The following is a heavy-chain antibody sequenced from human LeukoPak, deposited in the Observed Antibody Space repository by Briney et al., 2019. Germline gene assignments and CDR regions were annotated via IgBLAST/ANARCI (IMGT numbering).Heavy chain of an antibody. CDR1: GFTFSSYA. V-gene: IGHV3-23*01. Sequence: GGSLRLSCAASGFTFSSYAMSWVGQAPGKGLEWVSAISGSGGSKYYADSVKGRFTISRDNSKNTLYLQMNSLRAEDTAVYYCAKRRENYYDSSGYYSYFDYWGQGTLVTVSS. D-gene: IGHD3-22*01. CDR3: AKRRENYYDSSGYYSYFDY. CDR2: ISGSGGSK. J-gene: IGHJ4*02.